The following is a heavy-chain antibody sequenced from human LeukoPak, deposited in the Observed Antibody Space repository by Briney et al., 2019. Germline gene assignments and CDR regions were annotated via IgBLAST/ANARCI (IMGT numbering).Heavy chain of an antibody. CDR1: GYSFTTYW. J-gene: IGHJ4*02. Sequence: PGESLKISCEGSGYSFTTYWIAWVRQMPGKGLEWMGIIYPGDSNTRYSPSFQGQVTISADKSISTAYLQWSSLKASDTAMYYCARRRAVAGRYYFDYWGQGTLVTVSS. D-gene: IGHD6-19*01. V-gene: IGHV5-51*01. CDR2: IYPGDSNT. CDR3: ARRRAVAGRYYFDY.